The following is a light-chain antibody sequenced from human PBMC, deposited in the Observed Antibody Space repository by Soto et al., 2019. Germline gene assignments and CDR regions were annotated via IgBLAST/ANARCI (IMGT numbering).Light chain of an antibody. CDR2: ATS. CDR1: QDISNY. J-gene: IGKJ2*01. CDR3: LQHNTYPHT. V-gene: IGKV1-17*03. Sequence: DIQMTQSPSAMSASVGDRVTITCRASQDISNYLAWFQQKPGKVPKHLIYATSTLQSGVPSRFSGSGSGTEFTLTISSLQPEDFATYYCLQHNTYPHTFGQGTKLEIK.